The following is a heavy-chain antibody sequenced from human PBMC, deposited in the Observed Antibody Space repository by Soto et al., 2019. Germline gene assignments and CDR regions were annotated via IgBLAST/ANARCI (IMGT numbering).Heavy chain of an antibody. Sequence: PVGSLRLSCEGSGFNFRNFNMIWVRQAPGKGLEWVSSVSGSSSYIYYADSVKGRFTVSRDNANNLVFLQMNGLRLEDTAMYYCARDLRGHYGPWGQGTMVTVSS. V-gene: IGHV3-21*06. CDR3: ARDLRGHYGP. D-gene: IGHD4-17*01. J-gene: IGHJ3*01. CDR1: GFNFRNFN. CDR2: VSGSSSYI.